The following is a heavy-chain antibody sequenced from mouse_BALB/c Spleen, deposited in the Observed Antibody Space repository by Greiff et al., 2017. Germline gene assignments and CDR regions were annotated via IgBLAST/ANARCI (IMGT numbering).Heavy chain of an antibody. V-gene: IGHV14-3*02. CDR2: IDPANGNT. D-gene: IGHD2-1*01. Sequence: VQLKESGAELVKPGASVKLSCTASGFNIKDTYMHWVKQRPEQGLEWIGRIDPANGNTKYDPKFQGKATITADTSSNTAYLQLSSLTSEDTAVYYCARRMNGNYAMDYWGQGTSVTVSS. J-gene: IGHJ4*01. CDR3: ARRMNGNYAMDY. CDR1: GFNIKDTY.